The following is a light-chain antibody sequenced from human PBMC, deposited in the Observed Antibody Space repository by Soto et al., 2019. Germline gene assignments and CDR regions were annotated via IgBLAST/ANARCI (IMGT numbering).Light chain of an antibody. CDR1: SSDVGDYNY. CDR3: SSYISSTTLVV. Sequence: QAVVTQPASVSGSPGQSITISCTGSSSDVGDYNYVSWYQQHPGKAPKVMIYDVTNRPSGVSNRFSGSKSGYTASLTISGLQAEDEADYYCSSYISSTTLVVFGGGTKLTVL. J-gene: IGLJ2*01. CDR2: DVT. V-gene: IGLV2-14*01.